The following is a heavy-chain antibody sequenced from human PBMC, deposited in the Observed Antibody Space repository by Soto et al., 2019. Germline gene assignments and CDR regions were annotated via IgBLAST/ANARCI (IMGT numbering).Heavy chain of an antibody. V-gene: IGHV3-23*01. J-gene: IGHJ4*02. CDR1: GFTFSSFA. CDR3: AGPGYSSQDY. CDR2: ISGSGGDT. D-gene: IGHD5-18*01. Sequence: GGSLRLSCAASGFTFSSFALSWVRQAPGKGLEWVSAISGSGGDTDYTASVKGRFTISRDNSKNTLYLQMNSLRADDTAVYYCAGPGYSSQDYWGQGTLVTVSS.